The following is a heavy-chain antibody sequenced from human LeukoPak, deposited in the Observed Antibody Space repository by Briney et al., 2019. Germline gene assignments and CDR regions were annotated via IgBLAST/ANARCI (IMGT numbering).Heavy chain of an antibody. Sequence: GRSLRLSCAASGFTFENYWMTWVRQAPGRGLEWVANIKQDESEKYYVDSVKGRFTISRDNAKNSLYLQMTSLTAEDTAVYYCAGIAVADKWFDPWGQGTLVTVSS. V-gene: IGHV3-7*01. CDR3: AGIAVADKWFDP. CDR1: GFTFENYW. J-gene: IGHJ5*02. D-gene: IGHD6-19*01. CDR2: IKQDESEK.